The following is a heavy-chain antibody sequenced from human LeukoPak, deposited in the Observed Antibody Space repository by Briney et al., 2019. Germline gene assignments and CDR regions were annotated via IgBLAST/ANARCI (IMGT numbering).Heavy chain of an antibody. CDR2: IYYSGRT. CDR1: GGSISSYY. D-gene: IGHD3-3*01. J-gene: IGHJ4*02. V-gene: IGHV4-59*01. Sequence: SETLSLSCIVSGGSISSYYRSWIRQPPGKGLEWIGFIYYSGRTNYNPSLKSRVTISVDTSKNQFSLKLSSVTAADTAVYYCAKGGDYYFDYWGQGTPVTVSS. CDR3: AKGGDYYFDY.